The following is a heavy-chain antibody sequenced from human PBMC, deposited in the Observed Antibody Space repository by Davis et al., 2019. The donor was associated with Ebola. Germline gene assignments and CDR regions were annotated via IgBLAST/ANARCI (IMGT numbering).Heavy chain of an antibody. J-gene: IGHJ6*02. Sequence: GESLKISCAASGFTFSGSAMHWVRQASGKGLEWVGRIRSKANSYATAYAASVKGRFTISRDDSKNTAYLQMNSLKTGDTAVYYCTGLVLGYCSGGSCPNTMDVWGQGTTVTVSS. CDR1: GFTFSGSA. D-gene: IGHD2-15*01. CDR2: IRSKANSYAT. CDR3: TGLVLGYCSGGSCPNTMDV. V-gene: IGHV3-73*01.